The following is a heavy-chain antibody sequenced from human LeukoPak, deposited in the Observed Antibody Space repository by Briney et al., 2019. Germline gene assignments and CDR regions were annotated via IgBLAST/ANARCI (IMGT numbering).Heavy chain of an antibody. CDR1: GFTFSSYW. Sequence: GGSLRLSCAASGFTFSSYWMHWGRQAQGTGLVWVARIKTDGSYSEYADSVKGRFTISRDNAKNTLSLQMNSLRAEDTAVYYCAREGVPGGLNWGQGSLVTVSS. CDR2: IKTDGSYS. J-gene: IGHJ4*02. D-gene: IGHD2-8*02. CDR3: AREGVPGGLN. V-gene: IGHV3-74*03.